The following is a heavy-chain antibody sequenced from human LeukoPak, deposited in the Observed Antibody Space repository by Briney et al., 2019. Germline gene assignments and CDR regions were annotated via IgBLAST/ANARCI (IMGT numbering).Heavy chain of an antibody. CDR1: GYTFTTYY. Sequence: EASVRVSCKASGYTFTTYYMHWVRQAPGQGLEWMGIINPSGGSTNYAQKFQGRVTMTRDTSTSTVYMELSSLRSEDTAVYYCARGSGSYRHPPGYWGQGTLVTVSS. CDR3: ARGSGSYRHPPGY. CDR2: INPSGGST. J-gene: IGHJ4*02. V-gene: IGHV1-46*01. D-gene: IGHD1-26*01.